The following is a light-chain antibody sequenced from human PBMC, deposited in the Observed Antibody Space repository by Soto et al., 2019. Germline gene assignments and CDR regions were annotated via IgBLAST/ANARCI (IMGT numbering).Light chain of an antibody. Sequence: EIVLPQSPGTLSFSPGERATLSCRASQSVTSSYLAWYLQKPGQAPRLLIYGASSRATDIPDRFSGSGSGTDFTLTISRLEPEDFAVYYCQQYGSSVWTFGQGTKVDIK. CDR3: QQYGSSVWT. J-gene: IGKJ1*01. CDR2: GAS. V-gene: IGKV3-20*01. CDR1: QSVTSSY.